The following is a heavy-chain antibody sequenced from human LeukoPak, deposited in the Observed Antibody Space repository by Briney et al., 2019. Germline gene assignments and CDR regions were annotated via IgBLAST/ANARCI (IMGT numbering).Heavy chain of an antibody. CDR2: ISSSSSYI. Sequence: GGSLRLSCAASGFTFSSYSMNWVRQTPGEGLEWVSSISSSSSYIYYADSVKGRFTVSRDNAKNSLYLQMNTLGADDTAVYYCARDTTRWFSPSDHWGQGTLVTVSS. J-gene: IGHJ4*02. CDR3: ARDTTRWFSPSDH. V-gene: IGHV3-21*01. D-gene: IGHD2-15*01. CDR1: GFTFSSYS.